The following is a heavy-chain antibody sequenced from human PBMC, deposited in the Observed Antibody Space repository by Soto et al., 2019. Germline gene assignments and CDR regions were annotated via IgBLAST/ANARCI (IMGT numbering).Heavy chain of an antibody. CDR3: AREPDYYDSSGYYYPFDY. CDR1: GGSISSSNW. V-gene: IGHV4-4*02. D-gene: IGHD3-22*01. J-gene: IGHJ4*02. CDR2: IYHSGST. Sequence: SETLSLTCAVSGGSISSSNWWSWVRQPPGKGLEWIGEIYHSGSTNYNPSLKGRVTISVDKSKNQFSLKLSSVTAADTAVYYCAREPDYYDSSGYYYPFDYWGQGTLVTVSS.